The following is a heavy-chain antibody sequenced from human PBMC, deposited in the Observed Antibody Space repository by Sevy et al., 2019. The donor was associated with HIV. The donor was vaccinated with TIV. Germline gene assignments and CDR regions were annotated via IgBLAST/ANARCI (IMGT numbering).Heavy chain of an antibody. D-gene: IGHD3-16*01. CDR1: GFTFSSYW. J-gene: IGHJ4*02. V-gene: IGHV3-74*01. CDR2: INSDGSST. CDR3: ARPLFGTGPANFDY. Sequence: GGSLRLSCAASGFTFSSYWTHWVRQAPGKGLVWVSRINSDGSSTSYADSVKGRFTISRDNAKNTLYLQMNSLRAEDTAVYYCARPLFGTGPANFDYWGQGTLVTVSS.